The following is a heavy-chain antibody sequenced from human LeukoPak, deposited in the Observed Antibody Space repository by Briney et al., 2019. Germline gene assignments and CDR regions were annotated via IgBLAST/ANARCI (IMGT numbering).Heavy chain of an antibody. J-gene: IGHJ3*02. CDR2: IHPGDSDT. D-gene: IGHD6-13*01. CDR3: ARPRIVAAGNAFDI. V-gene: IGHV5-51*01. CDR1: GYIFTSDL. Sequence: GESLKISCKISGYIFTSDLIGWVRQVPGKGLEWMGIIHPGDSDTRYSPSFQGQVTFSADKSISTAYLQWSSLKASDTAMYYCARPRIVAAGNAFDIWGQGTMVTVSS.